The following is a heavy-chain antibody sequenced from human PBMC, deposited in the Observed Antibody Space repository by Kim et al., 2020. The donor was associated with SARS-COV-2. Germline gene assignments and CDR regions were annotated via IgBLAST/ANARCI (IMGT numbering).Heavy chain of an antibody. CDR3: ARGPLGGRAPDAFDS. Sequence: SETLSLTCAVYGGSFSGYYWSWIRQPPGKGLEWIGEINHSGSTNYNPSLKSRVTISVDTSKNQFSLKLSSVTAADTAVYYCARGPLGGRAPDAFDSWGQGTRVTASS. CDR1: GGSFSGYY. CDR2: INHSGST. J-gene: IGHJ3*02. V-gene: IGHV4-34*01.